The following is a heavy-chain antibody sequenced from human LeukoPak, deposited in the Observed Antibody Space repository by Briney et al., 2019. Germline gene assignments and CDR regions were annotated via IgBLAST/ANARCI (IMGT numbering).Heavy chain of an antibody. D-gene: IGHD5-12*01. V-gene: IGHV1-8*01. CDR2: MSPNSGNT. CDR1: GYTFTSYD. J-gene: IGHJ4*02. CDR3: ATGPDSDYFNYFDY. Sequence: GASVKVSCKASGYTFTSYDINWVRQATGQGLEWMGWMSPNSGNTGYAQKFQGRVTMTRNTSISTAYMELSSLRSEDTAVYYCATGPDSDYFNYFDYWGQGTLVTVSS.